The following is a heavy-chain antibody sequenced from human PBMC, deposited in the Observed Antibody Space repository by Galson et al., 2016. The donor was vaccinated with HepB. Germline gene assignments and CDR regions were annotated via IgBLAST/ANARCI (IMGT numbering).Heavy chain of an antibody. CDR1: GDSVSSNSAA. V-gene: IGHV6-1*01. CDR3: AREGLEAEGTILWFDP. J-gene: IGHJ5*02. Sequence: CAISGDSVSSNSAAWNWIRQSPSRALEWLGRTYYRSNWYNDYAESVKSRITINSDTSKNQFSLQLKSVTPEDTALYYCAREGLEAEGTILWFDPWGQGILVTVSS. CDR2: TYYRSNWYN. D-gene: IGHD6-13*01.